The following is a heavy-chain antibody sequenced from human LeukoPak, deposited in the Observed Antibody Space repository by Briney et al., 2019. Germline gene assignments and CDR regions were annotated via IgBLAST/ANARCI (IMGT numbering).Heavy chain of an antibody. V-gene: IGHV1-46*01. CDR1: GYIFTNYY. CDR3: ATDLAHYYDSSGYSNFDY. D-gene: IGHD3-22*01. Sequence: ASVKVSCKASGYIFTNYYMHWVRQAPGQGLEWMGIINPSGGSTNYAQKFQGRVTMTEDSSTDTAYMELSSLRSEDTAVYYCATDLAHYYDSSGYSNFDYWGQRTLVTVSS. CDR2: INPSGGST. J-gene: IGHJ4*02.